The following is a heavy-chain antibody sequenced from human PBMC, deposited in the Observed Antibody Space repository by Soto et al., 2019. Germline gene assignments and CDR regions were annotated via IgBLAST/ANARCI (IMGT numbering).Heavy chain of an antibody. J-gene: IGHJ2*01. CDR1: GGTFSSYA. CDR2: IIPIFGTA. Sequence: QVQLVQSGAEVKKPGSSVKVSCKASGGTFSSYAISWVRQAPGQGLEWMGGIIPIFGTANYAQKFQGRVTITADESTSTAYMALSSLRSEDTAVYYCARDNRAAAGDWYFDLWGRGTLVTVSS. V-gene: IGHV1-69*12. CDR3: ARDNRAAAGDWYFDL. D-gene: IGHD6-13*01.